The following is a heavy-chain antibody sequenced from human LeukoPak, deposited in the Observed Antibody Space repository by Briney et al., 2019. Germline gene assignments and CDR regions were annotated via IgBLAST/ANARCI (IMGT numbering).Heavy chain of an antibody. CDR2: INSDGSST. J-gene: IGHJ4*02. D-gene: IGHD5-24*01. CDR1: GFTFSSYW. CDR3: ARVGSRRRDGYNAVDY. Sequence: GGSLRPSCAASGFTFSSYWMHWVRQAPGKGLVWVSRINSDGSSTSYADSVKGRFTISRDNAKNTLYLQMNSLRAEDTAVYYCARVGSRRRDGYNAVDYWGQGTLVTVSS. V-gene: IGHV3-74*01.